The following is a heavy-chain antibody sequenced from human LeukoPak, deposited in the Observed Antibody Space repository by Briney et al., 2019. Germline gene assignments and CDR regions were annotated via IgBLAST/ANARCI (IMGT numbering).Heavy chain of an antibody. CDR1: GYTFTSYG. V-gene: IGHV1-18*01. J-gene: IGHJ3*02. D-gene: IGHD3-16*02. CDR3: ARVLITFGGVIVMPYAFDI. Sequence: ASVKVSCKASGYTFTSYGISWVRQAPGQGLEWMGWISAYNGNTNYAQKLQGRVTITTDTSTSTAYMELRSLRSDDTAVYYCARVLITFGGVIVMPYAFDIWGQGTMVTVSS. CDR2: ISAYNGNT.